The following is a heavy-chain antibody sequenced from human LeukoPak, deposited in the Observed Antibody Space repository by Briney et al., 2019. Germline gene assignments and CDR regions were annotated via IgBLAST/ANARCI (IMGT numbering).Heavy chain of an antibody. J-gene: IGHJ6*03. Sequence: SGFNXXXYYMSWIRQAPGKGLEWVSYITSGSTIYDSDSVKGRFTISRDNAKNSLYLQMNSLRAEDGAVYYCGXXXXXXXXXXXXXXXHXYYYMDVWGKGTTVTIYS. V-gene: IGHV3-11*01. CDR3: GXXXXXXXXXXXXXXXHXYYYMDV. CDR2: ITSGSTI. CDR1: GFNXXXYY.